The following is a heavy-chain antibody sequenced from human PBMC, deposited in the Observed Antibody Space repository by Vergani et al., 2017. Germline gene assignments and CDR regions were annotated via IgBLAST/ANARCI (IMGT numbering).Heavy chain of an antibody. J-gene: IGHJ5*02. CDR1: GAAIKDFY. D-gene: IGHD2/OR15-2a*01. Sequence: QVQLQESGPGLVKPSETLSLTCTVSGAAIKDFYWSWFRPPPGKGLEWIGYVYYTGSTTYNPSLKSRVTISVDTSNNQFSLRMTSLTAADTAIYYCGRDLDLYCRSTTSCHNWFDPWGQGSLVTVSS. V-gene: IGHV4-59*01. CDR2: VYYTGST. CDR3: GRDLDLYCRSTTSCHNWFDP.